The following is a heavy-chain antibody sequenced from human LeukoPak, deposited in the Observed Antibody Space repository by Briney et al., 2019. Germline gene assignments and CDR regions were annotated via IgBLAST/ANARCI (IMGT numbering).Heavy chain of an antibody. CDR2: ISGSGGST. J-gene: IGHJ4*02. V-gene: IGHV3-23*01. CDR1: GFTFSSYA. CDR3: AKDYYYGSGSYYNPYYFDY. Sequence: GGSLRLSCAASGFTFSSYAMSWVRQAPGKGPEWVSAISGSGGSTYYADSVKGRFTISRDNSKNTLYLQMNSLRAEDTAVYYCAKDYYYGSGSYYNPYYFDYWGQGTLVTVSS. D-gene: IGHD3-10*01.